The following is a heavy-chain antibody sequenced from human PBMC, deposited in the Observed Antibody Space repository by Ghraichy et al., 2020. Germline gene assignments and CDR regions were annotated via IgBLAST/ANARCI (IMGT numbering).Heavy chain of an antibody. CDR3: ARFYSYGSGHYYPTKY. J-gene: IGHJ4*02. CDR2: INGDGSST. Sequence: GGSLRLSCAASGFAFSSNWMHWVRQAPGKGLVWVSRINGDGSSTYYADSVKDRFTISRDNAKNTLYLQMNSLRAEDTAVYYCARFYSYGSGHYYPTKYWGQGTRVAVSS. D-gene: IGHD3-10*01. V-gene: IGHV3-74*01. CDR1: GFAFSSNW.